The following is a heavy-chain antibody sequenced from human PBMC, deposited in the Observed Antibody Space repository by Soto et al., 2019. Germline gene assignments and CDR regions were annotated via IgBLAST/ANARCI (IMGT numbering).Heavy chain of an antibody. J-gene: IGHJ6*02. V-gene: IGHV4-34*01. D-gene: IGHD1-26*01. CDR1: GGSFSGYY. CDR3: ARGGTEYSGSYFYYYYYGMDV. Sequence: SSETLSLTCAVYGGSFSGYYWSWIRQPPGKGLEWIGEINHSGSTNYNPSLKSRVTISVDTSKNQFSLKLSSVTAADTAVYYCARGGTEYSGSYFYYYYYGMDVWGQGTTVTVSS. CDR2: INHSGST.